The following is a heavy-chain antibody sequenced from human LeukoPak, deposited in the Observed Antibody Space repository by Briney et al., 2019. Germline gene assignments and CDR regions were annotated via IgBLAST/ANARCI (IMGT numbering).Heavy chain of an antibody. V-gene: IGHV3-15*01. CDR3: STHTDITVLKYSFDY. Sequence: GGSLRLSCAASGFTFSNAWMSWVRQAPGKGLEWVGRIKSKINGGTTDYAAPVKGRFTISRDDSKNTLYLQMNSLKTEDTAVYYCSTHTDITVLKYSFDYWGQGTLVTVSS. D-gene: IGHD1-20*01. CDR2: IKSKINGGTT. J-gene: IGHJ4*02. CDR1: GFTFSNAW.